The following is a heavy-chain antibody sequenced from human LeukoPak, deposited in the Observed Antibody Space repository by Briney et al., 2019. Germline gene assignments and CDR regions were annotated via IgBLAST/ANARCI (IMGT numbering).Heavy chain of an antibody. J-gene: IGHJ4*02. D-gene: IGHD5-12*01. CDR3: ARWATLQFDY. CDR1: GGSISSSSYY. V-gene: IGHV4-39*01. Sequence: SETLSLTCTVSGGSISSSSYYWGWIRQPPGKGLEWIGSIYYSGSTYYNPSLKSRVTISVDTSKNQFSLKLSSVTAADTAVYYFARWATLQFDYWGQGTLVTVSS. CDR2: IYYSGST.